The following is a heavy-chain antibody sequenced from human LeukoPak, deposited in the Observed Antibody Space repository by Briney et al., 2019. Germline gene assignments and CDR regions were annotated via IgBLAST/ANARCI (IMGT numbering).Heavy chain of an antibody. V-gene: IGHV3-30*09. D-gene: IGHD4-17*01. Sequence: PGGSLRLSCAASGFSFSSYSIHWVRQAPGKGLEWVAVISSDGNSKNFALSVKGRFAISRDNSKNTLFLQMNSLRAEDTAVYYCTRGSYGDYGGQGTLVTVSS. J-gene: IGHJ4*02. CDR2: ISSDGNSK. CDR3: TRGSYGDY. CDR1: GFSFSSYS.